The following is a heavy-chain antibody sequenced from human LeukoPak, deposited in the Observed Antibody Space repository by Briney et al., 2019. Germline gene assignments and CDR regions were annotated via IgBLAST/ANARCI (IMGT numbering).Heavy chain of an antibody. Sequence: TGGSLRLSCAASGFTFSSYWMSWVRQAPGKGLEWVANIKQDGSEKYYVDSVQGRFTISRDNAKNSLYLQMNSLRAEDTAVYYCARERGYYDFHYWGQGTLVTVSS. V-gene: IGHV3-7*01. CDR2: IKQDGSEK. D-gene: IGHD3-3*01. CDR1: GFTFSSYW. J-gene: IGHJ4*02. CDR3: ARERGYYDFHY.